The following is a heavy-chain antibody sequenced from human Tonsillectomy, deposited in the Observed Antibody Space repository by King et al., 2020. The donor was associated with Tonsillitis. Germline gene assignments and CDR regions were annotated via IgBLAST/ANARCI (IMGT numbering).Heavy chain of an antibody. J-gene: IGHJ6*02. CDR2: IYYSGST. CDR3: ARGSDTWACSSTSCYVAHYGMDV. D-gene: IGHD2-2*01. Sequence: QLQESGPGLVKPSQTLSLTCAVSGGSISSGGYSWSWIRQPPGKGLEWIGYIYYSGSTYYNPSLKSRVTISVDTSKNQFSLKLSSVTAADTAVYYCARGSDTWACSSTSCYVAHYGMDVWGQGTTVTVSS. CDR1: GGSISSGGYS. V-gene: IGHV4-30-4*07.